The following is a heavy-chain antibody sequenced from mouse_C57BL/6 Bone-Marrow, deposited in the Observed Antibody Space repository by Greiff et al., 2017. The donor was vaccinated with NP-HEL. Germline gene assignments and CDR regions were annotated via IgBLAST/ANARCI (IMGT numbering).Heavy chain of an antibody. CDR1: GYTFTSYW. D-gene: IGHD2-4*01. CDR2: IHPSDSDT. Sequence: VKLQQPGAELVKPGASVTVSCKASGYTFTSYWMHWVKPRPGQGLEWIGRIHPSDSDTNYNQKFQGKATLTVDKSSSKASMQLSSLTSEDSAVYSCAIFIDDYDPGGFASWGQGTLVTVSA. J-gene: IGHJ3*01. V-gene: IGHV1-74*01. CDR3: AIFIDDYDPGGFAS.